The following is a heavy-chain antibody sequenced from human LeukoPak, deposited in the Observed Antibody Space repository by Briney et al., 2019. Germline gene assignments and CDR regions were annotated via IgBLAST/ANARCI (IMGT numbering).Heavy chain of an antibody. V-gene: IGHV3-21*01. CDR3: AELGITMIGGV. Sequence: GGSLRLSCAASGFTFSSFSMNWVRQAPGKGLEWVSSISVSSSSLYYADSVKGRFTISRDNAKNSLYLQMNSLRAEDTAVYYCAELGITMIGGVWGKGTTVTISS. CDR2: ISVSSSSL. J-gene: IGHJ6*04. D-gene: IGHD3-10*02. CDR1: GFTFSSFS.